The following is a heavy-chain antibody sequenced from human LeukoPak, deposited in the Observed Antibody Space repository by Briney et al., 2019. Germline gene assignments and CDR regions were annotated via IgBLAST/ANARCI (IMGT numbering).Heavy chain of an antibody. D-gene: IGHD6-19*01. V-gene: IGHV4-59*01. CDR3: ARDQRVAGLDY. CDR1: GGSISSYY. J-gene: IGHJ4*02. CDR2: IYYSGST. Sequence: SETLSLTCTVSGGSISSYYWSWIRQPPGEGLEWIGYIYYSGSTNYNPSLKSRVTISVDTSKNQFSLKLSSVTAADTAVYYCARDQRVAGLDYWGQGTLVTVSS.